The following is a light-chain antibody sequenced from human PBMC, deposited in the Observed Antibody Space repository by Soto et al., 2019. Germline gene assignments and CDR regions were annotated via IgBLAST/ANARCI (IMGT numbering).Light chain of an antibody. CDR2: DVN. J-gene: IGLJ1*01. Sequence: QSVLTQPASVSGSPGQSITISCTGTSSDVGAYNYVSWYQQHPGKAPKLMIYDVNNRPSGVSNRFSGSKSGNTASLTISGLQAEDEADYYCSSYTSSSAEVFGTGTKVTDL. CDR1: SSDVGAYNY. V-gene: IGLV2-14*01. CDR3: SSYTSSSAEV.